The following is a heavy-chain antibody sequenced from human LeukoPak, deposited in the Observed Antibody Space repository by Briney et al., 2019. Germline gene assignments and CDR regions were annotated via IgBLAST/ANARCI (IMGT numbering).Heavy chain of an antibody. V-gene: IGHV3-23*01. CDR1: GGSISSSIYY. CDR2: ISGSGGNT. CDR3: AKRDY. Sequence: PSETLSLTCTVSGGSISSSIYYWGWIRQPPGKGLEWVSAISGSGGNTYYADSVKGRFTISRDNSKNTLYLQMKSLRAEDTAVYYCAKRDYWGQGTLVTVSS. J-gene: IGHJ4*02.